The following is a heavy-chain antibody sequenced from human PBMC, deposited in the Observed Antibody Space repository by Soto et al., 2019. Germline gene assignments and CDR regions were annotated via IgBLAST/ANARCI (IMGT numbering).Heavy chain of an antibody. D-gene: IGHD2-15*01. Sequence: EVHLVESGGGLVKPGGSLRLSCAGSGFPFSSCTRIWFRQAPGKGLEWVSSISPSTSHIYYADPVKGRFTISRDNAKNSLFLQMNSLRAEDTAVYYCSGCSGGACHQNYGMDVWGQGTTVTVSS. J-gene: IGHJ6*02. CDR1: GFPFSSCT. V-gene: IGHV3-21*01. CDR2: ISPSTSHI. CDR3: SGCSGGACHQNYGMDV.